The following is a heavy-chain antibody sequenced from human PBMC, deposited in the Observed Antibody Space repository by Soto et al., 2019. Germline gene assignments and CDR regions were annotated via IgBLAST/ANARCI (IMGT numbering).Heavy chain of an antibody. CDR2: INAGNGNT. CDR3: ARTIRGVAFDI. CDR1: GYTCTNYA. D-gene: IGHD3-10*01. J-gene: IGHJ3*02. V-gene: IGHV1-3*01. Sequence: VASVKVSCKASGYTCTNYAIHWVRQAPGQRLEWMGWINAGNGNTKYSQKFQGRVTITRDTSASTAYMELSSLRSEDTAVYYCARTIRGVAFDIWGQGTMVTVSS.